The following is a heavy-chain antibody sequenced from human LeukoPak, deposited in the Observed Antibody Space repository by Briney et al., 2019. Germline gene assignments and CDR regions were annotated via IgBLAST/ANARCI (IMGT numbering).Heavy chain of an antibody. J-gene: IGHJ3*02. V-gene: IGHV3-23*01. CDR2: ISGSGDRT. Sequence: GGSLRLSCAASGFTFSSYEMNWVRQAPGKGLEWVSTISGSGDRTLYADSVKGRFTISRDNFKNTLYLQMNSLRAEDTALYHCAKDPNGDYIGAFDMWGQGTMVTVSS. D-gene: IGHD4-17*01. CDR1: GFTFSSYE. CDR3: AKDPNGDYIGAFDM.